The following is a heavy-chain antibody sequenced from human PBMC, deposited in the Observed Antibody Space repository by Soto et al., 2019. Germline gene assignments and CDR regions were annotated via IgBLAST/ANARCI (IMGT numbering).Heavy chain of an antibody. CDR1: GFAFDTYA. CDR2: VGGSGGDT. V-gene: IGHV3-23*01. D-gene: IGHD2-21*02. CDR3: AKDHIGCGGGTCYSGSFDS. Sequence: PGGSLRLSCAASGFAFDTYAMYWVRQAPGKGLEWVSTVGGSGGDTYYADSVKGRFTISRDNSKNSLYLQMDSLRAEDTALYYCAKDHIGCGGGTCYSGSFDSWGLGTLVTVSS. J-gene: IGHJ4*02.